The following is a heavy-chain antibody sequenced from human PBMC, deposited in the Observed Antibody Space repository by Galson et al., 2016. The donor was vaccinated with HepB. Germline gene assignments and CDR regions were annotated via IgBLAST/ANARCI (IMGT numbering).Heavy chain of an antibody. CDR3: ARSAGEGYNYVLH. CDR2: ISYDGSKK. Sequence: SLRLSCAASGFTFSSYGMHWVRQAPGKGLEWVAVISYDGSKKYYADSVKGRFTNSRDNSKNTLYLQMNSLRAEDTAVYYCARSAGEGYNYVLHWGQGTLVTVSS. D-gene: IGHD5-24*01. J-gene: IGHJ4*02. CDR1: GFTFSSYG. V-gene: IGHV3-30*03.